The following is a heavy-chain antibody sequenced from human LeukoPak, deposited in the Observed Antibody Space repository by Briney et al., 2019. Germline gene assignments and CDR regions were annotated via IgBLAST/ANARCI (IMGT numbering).Heavy chain of an antibody. V-gene: IGHV3-23*01. CDR2: ITDSGGAT. Sequence: GGSLRLSCAASGFAFTDYAISWVRQAPGKGLEWVSAITDSGGATYYADSMKGRFTISRDNSKDTLYLQMNSLRGDDTAIYYCAKAYTRSWYAAFDIWGQGTMVTISS. CDR1: GFAFTDYA. CDR3: AKAYTRSWYAAFDI. J-gene: IGHJ3*02. D-gene: IGHD6-13*01.